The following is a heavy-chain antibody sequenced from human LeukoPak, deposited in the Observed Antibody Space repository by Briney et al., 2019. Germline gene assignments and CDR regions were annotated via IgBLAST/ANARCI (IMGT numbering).Heavy chain of an antibody. J-gene: IGHJ4*02. CDR3: AGGPSDILTRFPFDY. D-gene: IGHD3-9*01. Sequence: ASVKLSCRASGYTFTSYGMSWVRQAPGQGLEWMGWISDYNGNTNYAQKLQGRVTMTTDTSTSTPYMELRSLRSDDTAVYYCAGGPSDILTRFPFDYWGQGTLVTVSS. CDR2: ISDYNGNT. V-gene: IGHV1-18*01. CDR1: GYTFTSYG.